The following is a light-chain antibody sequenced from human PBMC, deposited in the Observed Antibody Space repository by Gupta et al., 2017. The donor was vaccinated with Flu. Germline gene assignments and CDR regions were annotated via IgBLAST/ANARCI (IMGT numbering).Light chain of an antibody. Sequence: IVLPQSPATLSVSPGERATLSCRARQSVSSNLAWYQQKPGQAPRLLIYGASTRATGIPARFSGRGSGTDFTLTISSLQSEDVAVYYCQQDKNGRVTFGRGTRVEFK. V-gene: IGKV3-15*01. CDR2: GAS. J-gene: IGKJ4*01. CDR3: QQDKNGRVT. CDR1: QSVSSN.